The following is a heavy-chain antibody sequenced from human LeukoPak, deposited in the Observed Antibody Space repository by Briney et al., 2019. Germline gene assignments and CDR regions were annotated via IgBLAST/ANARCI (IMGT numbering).Heavy chain of an antibody. CDR2: MNPNSGNT. D-gene: IGHD2-15*01. CDR1: GYTFTSYD. J-gene: IGHJ6*02. CDR3: ARNSVVVVAATHYYYGMDV. Sequence: GASVKVSCKASGYTFTSYDINWVRQATGQGLEWMGWMNPNSGNTGYAQKFQGRVTMTRNTSISTAYMELSSLRSEDTAVYYCARNSVVVVAATHYYYGMDVWGQGTTVTVSS. V-gene: IGHV1-8*01.